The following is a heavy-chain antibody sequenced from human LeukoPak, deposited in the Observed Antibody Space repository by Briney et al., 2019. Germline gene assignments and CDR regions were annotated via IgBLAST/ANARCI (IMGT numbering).Heavy chain of an antibody. J-gene: IGHJ4*02. Sequence: GGSLRLSCVASGFAVGSNYMSWVRQAQGKGLEWVSLIYSGGAIRYADSVKGRFTISRDSSKNTLFLQMNDLTVEDTARYYCARRPGNWGQGILVTVSS. CDR3: ARRPGN. D-gene: IGHD1-14*01. CDR2: IYSGGAI. V-gene: IGHV3-53*01. CDR1: GFAVGSNY.